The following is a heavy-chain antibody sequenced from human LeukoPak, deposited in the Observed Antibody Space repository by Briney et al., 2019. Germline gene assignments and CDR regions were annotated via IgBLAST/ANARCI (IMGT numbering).Heavy chain of an antibody. D-gene: IGHD1-1*01. CDR3: ARNDYNFDY. CDR2: ISISSGYI. V-gene: IGHV3-21*01. Sequence: SGGSLRLSCAASGFTFSSYSMNWVRQAPGKGLGWVSSISISSGYIYYADSVKGRFTISRDNAKNSLYLQMNSLRAEDTAVYYCARNDYNFDYWGQGTLVTVSS. CDR1: GFTFSSYS. J-gene: IGHJ4*02.